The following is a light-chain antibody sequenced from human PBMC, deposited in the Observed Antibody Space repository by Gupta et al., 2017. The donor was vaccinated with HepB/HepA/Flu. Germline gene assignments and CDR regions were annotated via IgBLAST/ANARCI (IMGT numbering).Light chain of an antibody. V-gene: IGLV3-1*01. CDR2: KDS. CDR3: QEWDSSTVV. J-gene: IGLJ2*01. CDR1: KLGDKY. Sequence: SYELTQPPSVSVSPGQTTSITCSGDKLGDKYACWYQQKPGQAPVLVIYKDSKRPSAIPERFSAATSANNATMTIRGTQAMDDDDYYCQEWDSSTVVFGGGTKLTVL.